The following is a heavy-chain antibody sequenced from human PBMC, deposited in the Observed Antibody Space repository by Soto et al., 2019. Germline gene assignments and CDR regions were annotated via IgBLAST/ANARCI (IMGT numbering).Heavy chain of an antibody. CDR1: GHTFTGHH. CDR2: IDLDIGDT. J-gene: IGHJ4*02. D-gene: IGHD2-21*02. V-gene: IGHV1-2*02. CDR3: ALEPTWTAGFAY. Sequence: QVQMVQSGAEVKKPGASVKVSCKASGHTFTGHHMHWVRQAPGQGLEWMGLIDLDIGDTKYAQKFRGRVTSTSDTSIPTAYMELRGLRSDDTAVYYCALEPTWTAGFAYWGQGTLVTVSS.